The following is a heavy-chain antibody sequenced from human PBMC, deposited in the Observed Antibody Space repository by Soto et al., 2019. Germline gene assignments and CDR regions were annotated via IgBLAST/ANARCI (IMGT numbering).Heavy chain of an antibody. CDR3: ARGTPKYSGSYYAQDY. J-gene: IGHJ4*02. CDR1: GFTFSSYG. D-gene: IGHD1-26*01. CDR2: IWYDGSNK. Sequence: QVQLVESGGGVVQPGRSLRLSCAASGFTFSSYGMHWVRQAPGKGLEWVAVIWYDGSNKYYADSVKGRFTISRDNSKNTLYLQMNSLRAEDTAVYYCARGTPKYSGSYYAQDYWGQGTLVTVSS. V-gene: IGHV3-33*01.